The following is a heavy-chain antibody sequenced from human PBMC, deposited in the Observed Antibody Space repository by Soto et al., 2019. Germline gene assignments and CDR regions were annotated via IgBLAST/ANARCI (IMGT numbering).Heavy chain of an antibody. Sequence: EVQLLESGGGLVQPGGSLRLSCAASGFTFSSYAMSWVRQAPGKGLEWVSAISGSGGSTYYADSVKGRFTISRDNSKNTLYVQMNSLRAEDTAVYYCAKGYYDSSGYYYLIVDYWGQGTLVTVSS. CDR3: AKGYYDSSGYYYLIVDY. CDR1: GFTFSSYA. V-gene: IGHV3-23*01. CDR2: ISGSGGST. J-gene: IGHJ4*02. D-gene: IGHD3-22*01.